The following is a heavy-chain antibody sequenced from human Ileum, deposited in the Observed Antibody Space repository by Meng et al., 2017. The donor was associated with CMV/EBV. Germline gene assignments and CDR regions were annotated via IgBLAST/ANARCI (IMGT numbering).Heavy chain of an antibody. D-gene: IGHD4-17*01. J-gene: IGHJ4*02. V-gene: IGHV3-72*01. CDR3: ARRCYGRLDY. CDR2: MRSKANRYST. CDR1: GLAFSDNY. Sequence: CEVSGLAFSDNYMDWVRQAPGKGLEWVGRMRSKANRYSTEYAASLKGRFTISRDDSKNSLYLQMNSLEIEDTAVYYCARRCYGRLDYWGKGTLVTVSS.